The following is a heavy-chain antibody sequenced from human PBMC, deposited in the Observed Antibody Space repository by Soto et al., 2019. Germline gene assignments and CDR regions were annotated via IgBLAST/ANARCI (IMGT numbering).Heavy chain of an antibody. CDR2: IYHSGTT. CDR3: ARGMDGTYYYYWYFDL. Sequence: SETLSLTCTVSGYSISSGYYWSWIRQTPGKGLEWLGHIYHSGTTYYNPSLKNRVTISLDKSNNQFSLKLSSVTAADTAIYYCARGMDGTYYYYWYFDLWGPGTLVTVSS. J-gene: IGHJ2*01. D-gene: IGHD1-26*01. CDR1: GYSISSGYY. V-gene: IGHV4-38-2*02.